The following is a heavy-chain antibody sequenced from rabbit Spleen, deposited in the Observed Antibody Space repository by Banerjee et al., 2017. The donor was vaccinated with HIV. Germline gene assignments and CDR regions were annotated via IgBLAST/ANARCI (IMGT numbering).Heavy chain of an antibody. CDR1: GFSFNSGYD. CDR3: ARDTGTSFSTYGMDL. D-gene: IGHD8-1*01. CDR2: MYAGSSGST. J-gene: IGHJ6*01. V-gene: IGHV1S45*01. Sequence: QEQLTETGGGLVQPGGSLTLTCKASGFSFNSGYDMCWVRQAPGKGLEWIACMYAGSSGSTYSATWAKGRFTISKTSSTTVTLQMTSLTAADTATYFCARDTGTSFSTYGMDLWGPGTLVTVS.